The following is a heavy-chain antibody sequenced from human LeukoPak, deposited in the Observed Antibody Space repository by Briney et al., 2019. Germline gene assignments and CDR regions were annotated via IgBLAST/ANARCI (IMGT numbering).Heavy chain of an antibody. Sequence: GRSLRLSCAASGFPFCKYHIHWARQAPGKGLEWLAVILAEGIDKYYADSVKGRFTISRDNSKNTLYLQMSSLRPEDTAVYYCAKDKGREGDYWGQGNLVTVSS. CDR3: AKDKGREGDY. CDR2: ILAEGIDK. V-gene: IGHV3-30*18. CDR1: GFPFCKYH. J-gene: IGHJ4*02.